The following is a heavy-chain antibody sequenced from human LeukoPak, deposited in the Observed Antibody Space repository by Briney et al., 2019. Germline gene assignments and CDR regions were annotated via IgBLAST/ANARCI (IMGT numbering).Heavy chain of an antibody. J-gene: IGHJ4*02. V-gene: IGHV4-59*08. CDR2: IYYSGST. CDR3: ARALITMIVED. D-gene: IGHD3-22*01. Sequence: SETLSLTCTVSGGSISSYYWSWIRQPPGKGLEWIGYIYYSGSTNYNPSLKSRVTISVDTSKSQFSLKLSSVTAADTAVYYCARALITMIVEDWGQGTLVTVSS. CDR1: GGSISSYY.